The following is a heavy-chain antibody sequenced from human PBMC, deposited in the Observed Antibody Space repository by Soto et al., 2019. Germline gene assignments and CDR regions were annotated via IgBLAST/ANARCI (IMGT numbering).Heavy chain of an antibody. J-gene: IGHJ4*02. CDR1: GFTFSDYG. CDR3: VKGPYSFWSGYHSLDY. D-gene: IGHD3-3*01. Sequence: GGSLRLSCVGSGFTFSDYGMSWVRQAPGKGPEWVSVIGASGRSTFYPDSVKGRFTISRDNSKNTLYLQMNSLRVDDTATYYCVKGPYSFWSGYHSLDYWGQGTLVTVSS. V-gene: IGHV3-23*01. CDR2: IGASGRST.